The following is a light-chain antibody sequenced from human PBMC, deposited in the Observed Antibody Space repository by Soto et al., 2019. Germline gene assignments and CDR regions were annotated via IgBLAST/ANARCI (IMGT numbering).Light chain of an antibody. CDR1: SSDVGGYNY. V-gene: IGLV2-14*01. CDR2: DVS. Sequence: QSVLTQPASVSGSPGQSITISCTGTSSDVGGYNYVSWYQQHPGKAPKLMIYDVSNRPSGVSNRFSGSKSGNTASLTISGLQAEDEADYYCSSYTSSSTTPVFGGGIKVTVL. J-gene: IGLJ2*01. CDR3: SSYTSSSTTPV.